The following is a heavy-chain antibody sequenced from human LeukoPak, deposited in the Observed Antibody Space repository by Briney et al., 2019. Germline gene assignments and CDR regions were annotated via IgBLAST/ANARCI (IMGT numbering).Heavy chain of an antibody. D-gene: IGHD3-9*01. CDR2: ISGSGGST. Sequence: SGGSLRLSCAASGFSFSSYAMTWVRQAPGKGLEWVATISGSGGSTYYADSVQGRFTISRDNSKNTLYLQMNSLRAEDTAVYYCAKQISGSVRYFENWGQGTLVTVSS. V-gene: IGHV3-23*01. CDR3: AKQISGSVRYFEN. J-gene: IGHJ4*02. CDR1: GFSFSSYA.